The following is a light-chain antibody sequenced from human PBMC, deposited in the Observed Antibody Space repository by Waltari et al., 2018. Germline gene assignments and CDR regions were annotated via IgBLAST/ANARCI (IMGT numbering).Light chain of an antibody. CDR2: GAS. J-gene: IGKJ2*01. CDR1: QSVSSN. V-gene: IGKV3D-15*01. CDR3: QQYNNWPYT. Sequence: EIVMMQSPATLSVSPGERATLSCRASQSVSSNLAWNQQKPGQAPRLLIYGASTRATGIPARFSGSGSGTEFTLTISSLQSEDFAVYYCQQYNNWPYTFGQGTKLEIK.